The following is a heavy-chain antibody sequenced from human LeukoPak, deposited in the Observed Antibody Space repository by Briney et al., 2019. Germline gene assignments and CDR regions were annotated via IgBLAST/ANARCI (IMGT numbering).Heavy chain of an antibody. CDR2: ISVGGDST. Sequence: PGGSLRLSCAASGFTFSTYAMSWVRQAPGKGLEWVSYISVGGDSTFYADSVKGRFTISRDNSKNTLYLQMNSLRAEDTAVYYCATGAYDSSGWRYYFDFWGQGTLVTVSS. J-gene: IGHJ4*02. V-gene: IGHV3-23*01. CDR3: ATGAYDSSGWRYYFDF. D-gene: IGHD3-22*01. CDR1: GFTFSTYA.